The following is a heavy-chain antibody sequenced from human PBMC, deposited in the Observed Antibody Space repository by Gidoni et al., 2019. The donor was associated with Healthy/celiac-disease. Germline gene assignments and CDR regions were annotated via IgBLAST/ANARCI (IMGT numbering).Heavy chain of an antibody. D-gene: IGHD6-19*01. CDR1: GGSIRSSNW. CDR3: ARRVGQWLVLFWFDP. J-gene: IGHJ5*02. CDR2: IYHSGST. Sequence: QVQLQESGPGLVRPSGTLSLTCAVSGGSIRSSNWWSWVRQPPGKGLEWIGEIYHSGSTNYNPSLKSRVTISVDKSKNQFSLKLSSVTAADTAVYYCARRVGQWLVLFWFDPWGQGTLVTVSS. V-gene: IGHV4-4*02.